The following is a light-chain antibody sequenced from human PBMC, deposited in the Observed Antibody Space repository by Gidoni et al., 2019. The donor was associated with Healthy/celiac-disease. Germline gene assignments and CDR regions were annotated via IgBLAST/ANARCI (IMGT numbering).Light chain of an antibody. CDR2: ADN. CDR1: SGSIASNY. J-gene: IGLJ2*01. V-gene: IGLV6-57*01. Sequence: NFMLTQPHSVSESTGKPVTISCTRRSGSIASNYVQWYPQRPGSSPPTVIYADNQRPSGVPDRFSGSIDSSSNSASLTISGLKTEDEADYYCQSYDSSNVVFGGGTKLTVL. CDR3: QSYDSSNVV.